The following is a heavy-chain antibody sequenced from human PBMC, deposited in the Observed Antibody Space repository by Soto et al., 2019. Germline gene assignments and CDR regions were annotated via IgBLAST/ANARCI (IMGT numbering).Heavy chain of an antibody. CDR3: ARDGEGAAAGGSFDWFDP. D-gene: IGHD6-13*01. J-gene: IGHJ5*02. V-gene: IGHV4-31*03. CDR1: GGSISSGGYY. CDR2: IYYSGST. Sequence: SETLSLTCTVSGGSISSGGYYWSWIRQHPGKGLEWIGYIYYSGSTYYNPSLKSRVTISVDTSKNQFSLKLSSVTAADTAVYYCARDGEGAAAGGSFDWFDPWGQGTLVTVSS.